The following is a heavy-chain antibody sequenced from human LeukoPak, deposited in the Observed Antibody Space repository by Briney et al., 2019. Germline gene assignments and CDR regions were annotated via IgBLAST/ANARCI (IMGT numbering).Heavy chain of an antibody. CDR1: GFTFSIYW. V-gene: IGHV3-7*01. CDR2: IKEDGSEK. Sequence: GGSLRLSCAASGFTFSIYWMSWVRQAPGKGLEWVANIKEDGSEKYYVDSVKGRFTISRDSAKNSLYLQMNSLRAEDTAVYYCARADSVDYWGQGTLVTVSS. D-gene: IGHD4-11*01. J-gene: IGHJ4*02. CDR3: ARADSVDY.